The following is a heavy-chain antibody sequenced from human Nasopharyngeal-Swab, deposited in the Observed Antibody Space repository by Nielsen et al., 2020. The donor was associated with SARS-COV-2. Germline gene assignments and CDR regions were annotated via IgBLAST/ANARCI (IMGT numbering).Heavy chain of an antibody. Sequence: SLKISCAASGFTFSRYEMNWVRQAPGKGLEWVSYISSSGRTIYYADSVKGRFTISRDNARNSLYLQMNSLRAEDTAVYYCARMDLETAIGDYWGQGTLVTVSS. CDR1: GFTFSRYE. CDR3: ARMDLETAIGDY. J-gene: IGHJ4*02. V-gene: IGHV3-48*03. D-gene: IGHD5-18*01. CDR2: ISSSGRTI.